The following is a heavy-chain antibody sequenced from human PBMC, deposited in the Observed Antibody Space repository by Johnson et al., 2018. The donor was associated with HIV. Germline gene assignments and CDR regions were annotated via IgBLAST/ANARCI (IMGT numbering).Heavy chain of an antibody. CDR2: IRSKASGGTT. CDR1: GFTFGDYA. V-gene: IGHV3-49*04. Sequence: VQLVESGGGLVQPGGSLRLSCTASGFTFGDYAMSWVRQAPGKGLEWVGFIRSKASGGTTEYAPSVKGRFTISRDDSKCIAYLQMNSPSAEDTAVYYCARLPSWRGAFDIWGQGTMVTVSS. D-gene: IGHD3-10*01. CDR3: ARLPSWRGAFDI. J-gene: IGHJ3*02.